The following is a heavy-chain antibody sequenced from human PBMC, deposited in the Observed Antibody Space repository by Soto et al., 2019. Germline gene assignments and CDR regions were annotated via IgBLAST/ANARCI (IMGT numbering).Heavy chain of an antibody. V-gene: IGHV5-51*01. CDR1: GYSFTRYW. CDR2: IYPGDSDT. J-gene: IGHJ4*01. D-gene: IGHD3-22*01. Sequence: GESLKISCKGSGYSFTRYWIGWVRHMPGKGLEWMGVIYPGDSDTRYSPSFQGQVTISVDMSISTAYLQWRSLRTSDTAIYYCARPSGWLSLSYFDYWGHGTLVTVPQ. CDR3: ARPSGWLSLSYFDY.